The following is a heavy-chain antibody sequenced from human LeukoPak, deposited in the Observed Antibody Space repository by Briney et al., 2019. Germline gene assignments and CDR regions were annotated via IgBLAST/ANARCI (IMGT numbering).Heavy chain of an antibody. V-gene: IGHV3-7*01. J-gene: IGHJ4*02. Sequence: GGTLTLSCIVPGFTFSSYSMIWIRQAPGKGLQWVGNMKKDGSETNYGDFVKGRFTISSDNAKNSLYLQMNSLRAEDTAVYYCGRHRSGSGTYFIDHWGQGTLVSVSS. CDR1: GFTFSSYS. D-gene: IGHD3-10*01. CDR3: GRHRSGSGTYFIDH. CDR2: MKKDGSET.